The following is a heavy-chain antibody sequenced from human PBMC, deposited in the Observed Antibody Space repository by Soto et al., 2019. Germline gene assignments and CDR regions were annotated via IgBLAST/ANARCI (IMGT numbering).Heavy chain of an antibody. CDR3: ARVYGGAFDY. V-gene: IGHV4-59*01. D-gene: IGHD4-17*01. J-gene: IGHJ4*02. CDR2: IYYSGST. CDR1: GGSISGYY. Sequence: QVQLQESAPGLVKPSETLSLTCTVSGGSISGYYWSWIRQPPGKGLEWIGYIYYSGSTNYNPSLKSRVTISVDTSKNQFSLKLSSVTAADTAVYYCARVYGGAFDYWGQGTLVTVSS.